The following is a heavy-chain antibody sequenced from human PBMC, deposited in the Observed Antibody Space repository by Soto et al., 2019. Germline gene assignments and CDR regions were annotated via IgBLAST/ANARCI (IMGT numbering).Heavy chain of an antibody. CDR1: GFTFSSYA. V-gene: IGHV3-23*01. CDR3: ARVLVVGRSGDFDS. Sequence: GGSLRLSCAASGFTFSSYAMSWVRQAPGKGLEWVSAISSSSSTIYYADSVKGRFTISRDNAKNSLYLQMNSLRAEDTAVYYCARVLVVGRSGDFDSWGPGTMVTVSS. D-gene: IGHD2-8*02. CDR2: ISSSSSTI. J-gene: IGHJ3*02.